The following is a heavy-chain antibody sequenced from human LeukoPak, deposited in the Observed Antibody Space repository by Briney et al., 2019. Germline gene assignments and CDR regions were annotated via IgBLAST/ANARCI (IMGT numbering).Heavy chain of an antibody. CDR2: ISGSGGST. Sequence: PGGSLRLSCAASGFTFSSYGMSWVRQAPGKGLEWVSAISGSGGSTYYADSVKGRFTISRDNSKNTLYLQMNSLRAEDTAVYYCARSWSSGYWFPATASFDYWGQGTLVTVSS. D-gene: IGHD3-22*01. CDR3: ARSWSSGYWFPATASFDY. CDR1: GFTFSSYG. V-gene: IGHV3-23*01. J-gene: IGHJ4*02.